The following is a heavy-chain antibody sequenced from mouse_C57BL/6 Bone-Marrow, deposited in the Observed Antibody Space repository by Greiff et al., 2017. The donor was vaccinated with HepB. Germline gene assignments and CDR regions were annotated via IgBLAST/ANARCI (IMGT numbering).Heavy chain of an antibody. CDR2: ISYSGST. D-gene: IGHD1-1*01. J-gene: IGHJ3*01. CDR3: ARRDLWGFAY. Sequence: EVHLVESGPGMVKPSQSLSLTCTVTGYSITSGYDWHWIRHFPGNKLEWMGYISYSGSTNYNPSLKSRISITHDTSKNHFFLKLNSVTTEDTATYYCARRDLWGFAYWGQGTLVTVSA. CDR1: GYSITSGYD. V-gene: IGHV3-1*01.